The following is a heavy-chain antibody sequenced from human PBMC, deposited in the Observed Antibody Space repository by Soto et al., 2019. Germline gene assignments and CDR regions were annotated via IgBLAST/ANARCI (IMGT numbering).Heavy chain of an antibody. Sequence: PGESLKISCAASGFTFNNFAMHWVRQAPGKGLEWVAVISYDGGDKYYADSVKGRFTISRDNSKNTLYLQMNGLRAEDTAVYYCARDLSTGAADYYFDYWGQGALVTVSS. CDR1: GFTFNNFA. J-gene: IGHJ4*02. D-gene: IGHD6-13*01. CDR3: ARDLSTGAADYYFDY. CDR2: ISYDGGDK. V-gene: IGHV3-30*03.